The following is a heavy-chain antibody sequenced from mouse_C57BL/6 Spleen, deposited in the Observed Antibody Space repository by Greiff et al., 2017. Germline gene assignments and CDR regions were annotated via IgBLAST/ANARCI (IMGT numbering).Heavy chain of an antibody. CDR3: ARSPTAPEAMDY. J-gene: IGHJ4*01. CDR1: GYTFTSYW. Sequence: QVQLQQPGAELVKPGASVKMSCKASGYTFTSYWITWVKQRPGQGLEWIGDIYPGSGSSNYNEKFKSKATLTVDTSSSTAYMQLSSLTSEDSAVYYCARSPTAPEAMDYWGQGTSVTVSS. D-gene: IGHD3-2*01. CDR2: IYPGSGSS. V-gene: IGHV1-55*01.